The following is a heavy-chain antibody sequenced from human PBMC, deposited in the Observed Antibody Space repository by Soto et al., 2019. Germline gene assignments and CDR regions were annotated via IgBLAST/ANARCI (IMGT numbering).Heavy chain of an antibody. CDR1: GGSFSGYY. CDR3: ARGYYYGSGSQINYYYGMDV. Sequence: PSETLSLTCAVYGGSFSGYYWSWIRQPPGKGLEWIGEINHSGSTNYNPSLKSRVTISVDTSKNQFSLKLSSVTAADTAVYYCARGYYYGSGSQINYYYGMDVWGQGTTVTSP. V-gene: IGHV4-34*01. J-gene: IGHJ6*02. D-gene: IGHD3-10*01. CDR2: INHSGST.